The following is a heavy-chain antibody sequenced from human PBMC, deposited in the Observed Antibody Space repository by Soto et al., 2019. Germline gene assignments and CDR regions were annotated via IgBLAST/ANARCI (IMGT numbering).Heavy chain of an antibody. CDR2: INPNNGDT. Sequence: QVQLVQSGAEVQKPGASVKVSCRASGYTFKVYFLHWMRQAPGPGLEWMGWINPNNGDTMYAQKFPGRVTMTRDTSIDTVYMDLSSLTSDDTAVYYCARGPDTGAFDYWGQGALVTVSS. V-gene: IGHV1-2*02. D-gene: IGHD2-8*02. J-gene: IGHJ4*02. CDR3: ARGPDTGAFDY. CDR1: GYTFKVYF.